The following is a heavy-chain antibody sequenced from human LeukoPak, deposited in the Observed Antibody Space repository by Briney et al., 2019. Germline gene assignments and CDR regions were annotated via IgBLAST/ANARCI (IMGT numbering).Heavy chain of an antibody. J-gene: IGHJ4*02. V-gene: IGHV4-39*01. D-gene: IGHD1-26*01. Sequence: PSETLSLTCSVSGASISGGTYYWGWIRQPPGTGLEWIGSIYYTGSTYDNPSLKSRVTISVDTSKNQFSLKLSSATAADTAVYYCARRGGSGRAFDYWGQGTLVTVSS. CDR1: GASISGGTYY. CDR2: IYYTGST. CDR3: ARRGGSGRAFDY.